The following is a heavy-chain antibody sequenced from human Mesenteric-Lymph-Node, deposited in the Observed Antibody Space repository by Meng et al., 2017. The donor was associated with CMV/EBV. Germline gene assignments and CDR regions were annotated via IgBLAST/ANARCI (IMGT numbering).Heavy chain of an antibody. CDR3: ARDFPTSSGFLLDY. J-gene: IGHJ4*02. V-gene: IGHV3-20*04. CDR1: GFTFDDYG. Sequence: GESLKISCAASGFTFDDYGINWVRQAPGKGLEWVSGISWNGDNTGYADSVKGRFTISRDNARNSLYLQMNSLRAEDTAVYYCARDFPTSSGFLLDYWGQGTLVTVSS. D-gene: IGHD3-22*01. CDR2: ISWNGDNT.